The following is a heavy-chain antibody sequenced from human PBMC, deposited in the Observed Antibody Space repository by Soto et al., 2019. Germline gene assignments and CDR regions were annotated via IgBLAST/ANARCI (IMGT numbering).Heavy chain of an antibody. V-gene: IGHV2-5*02. CDR1: GFSLSTSGVG. Sequence: QITLKESGPTLVKPTQTLRLTCTFSGFSLSTSGVGVGWIRQPPGKALEWLALISWDDDKRYSPSLKSRLTISMDTSKTPVVLTMIYMSPVDTATYYCAHSRFGSGFGYWSSFEYWGLRTLVNVS. D-gene: IGHD3-10*01. CDR2: ISWDDDK. CDR3: AHSRFGSGFGYWSSFEY. J-gene: IGHJ4*02.